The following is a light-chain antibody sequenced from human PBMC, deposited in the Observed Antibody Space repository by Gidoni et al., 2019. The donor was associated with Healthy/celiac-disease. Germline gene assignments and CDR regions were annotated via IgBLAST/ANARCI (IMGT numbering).Light chain of an antibody. J-gene: IGKJ4*01. Sequence: IVLTQSPATLSLSPGERATLTCRASQRVNSYLAWYQHNPGQAHRLLISDAYNRATVIPARFSGSGSGTYFTLTISILAPEDFAVYYWQQRSTWLTFGGGTKVEIK. CDR1: QRVNSY. CDR2: DAY. CDR3: QQRSTWLT. V-gene: IGKV3-11*01.